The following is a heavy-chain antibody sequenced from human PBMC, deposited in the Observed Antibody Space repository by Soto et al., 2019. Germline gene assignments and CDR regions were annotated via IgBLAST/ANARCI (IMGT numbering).Heavy chain of an antibody. Sequence: SETLSLTCTVSGDSMTSYNWNWLRQPPGKALEWIGYVYSSGSTNYNPSLKGRFTISRDNAKNSLYLQMNSLRAEDTAVYYCARGDYDILTGPSSRGNWFDPWGQGNLVTVSS. CDR3: ARGDYDILTGPSSRGNWFDP. V-gene: IGHV4-4*08. CDR2: VYSSGST. J-gene: IGHJ5*02. D-gene: IGHD3-9*01. CDR1: GDSMTSYN.